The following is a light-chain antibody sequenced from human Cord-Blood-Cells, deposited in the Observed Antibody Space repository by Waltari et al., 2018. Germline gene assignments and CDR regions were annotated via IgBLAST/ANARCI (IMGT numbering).Light chain of an antibody. J-gene: IGLJ3*02. CDR1: SSNIGSNT. V-gene: IGLV1-44*01. CDR2: SNN. Sequence: LTQPPSASGTPGQRVTIACSGSSSNIGSNTVNWYQQLPGTAPKLLIYSNNQRPSGVPDRFSGSKSGTSASLAISGLQSEDEADYYCAAWDDSLNGWVFGGGTKLTVL. CDR3: AAWDDSLNGWV.